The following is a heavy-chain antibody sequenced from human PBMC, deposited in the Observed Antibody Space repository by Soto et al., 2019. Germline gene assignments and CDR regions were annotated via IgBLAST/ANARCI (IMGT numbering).Heavy chain of an antibody. D-gene: IGHD3-10*02. J-gene: IGHJ6*02. V-gene: IGHV4-34*01. CDR2: INHSGST. CDR3: ARGEPVRGVIIIGGYYGMDV. Sequence: SETLSLTCAVYGGSFSGYYWSWIRQPPGRGLEWIGEINHSGSTNYNPSLKIRVTISVDTSKNQFSLKLSSVTAADTAVYYCARGEPVRGVIIIGGYYGMDVWGQGTTGTVSS. CDR1: GGSFSGYY.